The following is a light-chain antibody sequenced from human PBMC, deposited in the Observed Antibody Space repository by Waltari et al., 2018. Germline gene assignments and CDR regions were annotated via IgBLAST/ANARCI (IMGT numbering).Light chain of an antibody. J-gene: IGLJ2*01. Sequence: QCALTQPASVSGSPGQSITISCTGTSSDVGSYNLVSWYQQHPGKAPKLMLYEASKRPSGVSNRVSGSKSGNTASLTISGLQAEDEADYYCSSYAGNCNLVVCGGGTKLTVL. V-gene: IGLV2-23*01. CDR3: SSYAGNCNLVV. CDR2: EAS. CDR1: SSDVGSYNL.